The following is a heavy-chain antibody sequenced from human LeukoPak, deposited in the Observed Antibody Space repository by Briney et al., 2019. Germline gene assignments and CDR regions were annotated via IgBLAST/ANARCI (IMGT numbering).Heavy chain of an antibody. V-gene: IGHV3-21*01. J-gene: IGHJ6*02. CDR3: ARTLDCSSTRCLPYNYYYGMDV. CDR1: GFTFSSYS. D-gene: IGHD2-2*01. CDR2: ISSSGSYI. Sequence: PGGSLRLSCVASGFTFSSYSMNWVRQAPGKGLEWVSSISSSGSYIYYADSVKGRFTISRDNRRNSLFLQMNSLRAEDTAVYYCARTLDCSSTRCLPYNYYYGMDVWGQGTTVTVSS.